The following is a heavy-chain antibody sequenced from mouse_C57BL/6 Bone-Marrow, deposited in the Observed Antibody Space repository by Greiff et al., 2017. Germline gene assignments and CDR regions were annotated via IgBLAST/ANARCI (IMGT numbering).Heavy chain of an antibody. J-gene: IGHJ1*03. CDR1: GYTFTSYW. D-gene: IGHD2-4*01. CDR2: IYPGSGST. Sequence: QVQLQQPGAELVKPGASVKMSCKASGYTFTSYWITWVKQRPGQGLEWIGDIYPGSGSTNYNEKFKSKATLTVDTSSSTAYMQLSSLTSEDSAVYYWARIRLQHWYFDVWGTGTTVTVSS. V-gene: IGHV1-55*01. CDR3: ARIRLQHWYFDV.